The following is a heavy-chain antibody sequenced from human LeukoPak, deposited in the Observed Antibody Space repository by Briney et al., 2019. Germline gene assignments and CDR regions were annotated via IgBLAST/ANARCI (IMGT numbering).Heavy chain of an antibody. V-gene: IGHV1-18*01. Sequence: ASVKVSCKASGYTFTSYGISWVRQAPGQGLEWMGWISAYNGNTNYAQKLQGRVTMTTDTSTSTAYMKLRSLRSDDTAVYYCARSLYYDFWSGYYGMDVWGQGTTVTVSS. CDR1: GYTFTSYG. J-gene: IGHJ6*02. D-gene: IGHD3-3*01. CDR2: ISAYNGNT. CDR3: ARSLYYDFWSGYYGMDV.